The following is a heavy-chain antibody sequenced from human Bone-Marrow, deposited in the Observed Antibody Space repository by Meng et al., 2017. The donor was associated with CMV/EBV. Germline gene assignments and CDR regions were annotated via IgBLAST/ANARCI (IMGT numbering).Heavy chain of an antibody. D-gene: IGHD3-10*01. J-gene: IGHJ6*02. CDR3: ARLGFEDGIYGMDV. CDR2: ISSSGSTI. Sequence: GESLKISCAASGFTFSDYYMSWIRQAPGKGLEWVSYISSSGSTIYYADSVKGRFTISRDNAKNSLYLQMNSLRAEDTAVYYCARLGFEDGIYGMDVWGQGTTVTVSS. CDR1: GFTFSDYY. V-gene: IGHV3-11*04.